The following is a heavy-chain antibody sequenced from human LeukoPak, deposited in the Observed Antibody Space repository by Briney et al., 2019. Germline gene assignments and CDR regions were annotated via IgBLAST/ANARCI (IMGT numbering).Heavy chain of an antibody. CDR1: GGSISSYY. V-gene: IGHV4-4*07. CDR2: IYTSGST. Sequence: SETLSLTCTVSGGSISSYYWSWIRQPAGKGLEWIGRIYTSGSTNYNPSLKSRVTMSVETSKNQFALNLSSVTAADTAVYYCASGTMVGAFDIWGQGTMVTVSS. D-gene: IGHD3-10*01. CDR3: ASGTMVGAFDI. J-gene: IGHJ3*02.